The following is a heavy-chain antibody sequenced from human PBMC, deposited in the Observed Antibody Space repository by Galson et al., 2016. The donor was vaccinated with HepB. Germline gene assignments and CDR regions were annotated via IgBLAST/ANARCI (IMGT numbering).Heavy chain of an antibody. CDR2: ISWNGLTT. Sequence: SLRLSCAASGFGFGDSAMGWVRPLPGKGLEWISSISWNGLTTDYADSVRGRFTISRDNAKNSLYLQMNTLTTDDAALYYCVKDIGQQLIPHYFDYWGQGTLVTVSS. CDR1: GFGFGDSA. J-gene: IGHJ4*02. V-gene: IGHV3-9*01. CDR3: VKDIGQQLIPHYFDY. D-gene: IGHD1-1*01.